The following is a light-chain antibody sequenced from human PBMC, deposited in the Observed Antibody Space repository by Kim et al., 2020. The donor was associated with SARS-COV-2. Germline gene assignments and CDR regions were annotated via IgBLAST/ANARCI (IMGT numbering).Light chain of an antibody. V-gene: IGKV1-33*01. CDR1: QDISNY. J-gene: IGKJ4*01. CDR2: DAS. CDR3: QQYDNLLENT. Sequence: DIQMTQSPSSLSASVGDRVTITCQASQDISNYLNWYQQKPGKAPKLLIYDASNLETGVPSRFSGSGSGTDFTFTISSLQPEDIATYYCQQYDNLLENTFGGGTKVDIK.